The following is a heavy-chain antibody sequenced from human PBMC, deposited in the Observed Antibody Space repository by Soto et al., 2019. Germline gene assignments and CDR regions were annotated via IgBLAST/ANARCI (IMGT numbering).Heavy chain of an antibody. V-gene: IGHV3-30-3*01. CDR3: AREYYDSSGQGYFDY. Sequence: PGESLKISCAASGFTFSSYAMHWVRQAPGKGLEWVAVISYDGSNKYYADSVKGRFTISRDNSKNTLYLQMNSLRAEDTAVYYCAREYYDSSGQGYFDYWGQGTLVTVSS. J-gene: IGHJ4*02. CDR1: GFTFSSYA. D-gene: IGHD3-22*01. CDR2: ISYDGSNK.